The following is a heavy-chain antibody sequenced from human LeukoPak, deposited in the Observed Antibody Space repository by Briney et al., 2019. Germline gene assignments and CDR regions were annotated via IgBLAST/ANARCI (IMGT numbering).Heavy chain of an antibody. J-gene: IGHJ4*01. Sequence: APVKASCKASGYSFTSYGISWVRQAPGQGLKWMGWMSAYNGNPSFAQQPHGPITITPDTSPSTAHSEPTSLRSDDPAVHYVSFGDRKNWSDVRFDYWGQGTLVNVSS. CDR2: MSAYNGNP. V-gene: IGHV1-18*01. CDR1: GYSFTSYG. CDR3: SFGDRKNWSDVRFDY. D-gene: IGHD1-1*01.